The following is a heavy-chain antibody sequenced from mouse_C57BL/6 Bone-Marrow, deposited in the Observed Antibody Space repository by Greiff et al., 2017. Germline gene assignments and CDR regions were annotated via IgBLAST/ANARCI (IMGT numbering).Heavy chain of an antibody. CDR3: ARVNYGSSYVGYFDV. D-gene: IGHD1-1*01. CDR2: IWSGGST. J-gene: IGHJ1*03. V-gene: IGHV2-2*01. Sequence: QVHVKQSGPGLVQPSQSLSITCTVSGFSLTSYGVHWVRQSPGKGLEWLGVIWSGGSTDYNAAFISRLSISKDNSKSQVFFKMNSLQADDTAIYYCARVNYGSSYVGYFDVWGTGTTVTVSS. CDR1: GFSLTSYG.